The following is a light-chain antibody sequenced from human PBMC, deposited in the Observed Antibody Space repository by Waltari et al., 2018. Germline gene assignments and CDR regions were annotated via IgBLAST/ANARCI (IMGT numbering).Light chain of an antibody. V-gene: IGLV2-14*03. J-gene: IGLJ7*01. CDR3: NSYVGSNTFF. Sequence: QAALTELSFVPASPGPLFTICCTGTCTSIGSYSYVPWYQQHPGQAPKLLIYDGNNRPQGISDRFSASRAGNTASLFISGLQAEDEADYHCNSYVGSNTFFFGGGTRLTVL. CDR2: DGN. CDR1: CTSIGSYSY.